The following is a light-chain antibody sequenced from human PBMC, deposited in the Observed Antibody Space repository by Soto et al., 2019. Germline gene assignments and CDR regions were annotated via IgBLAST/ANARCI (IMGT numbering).Light chain of an antibody. CDR2: WAS. CDR1: QSVLSSSNNKNY. Sequence: DIVMTQSTDSLAVSLGERATINCKSSQSVLSSSNNKNYLAWYQQKPGQPPKLLIYWASTRESGVPDRVTGSGSETDLTITISDLPAEDVAVYYCQQYYRGWTFGRATKVEIK. V-gene: IGKV4-1*01. CDR3: QQYYRGWT. J-gene: IGKJ1*01.